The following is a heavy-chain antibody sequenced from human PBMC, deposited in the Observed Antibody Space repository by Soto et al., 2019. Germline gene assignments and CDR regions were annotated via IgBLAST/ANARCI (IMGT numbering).Heavy chain of an antibody. V-gene: IGHV3-23*01. CDR2: ISGNGANI. CDR3: AKFDASLSFYAMDV. Sequence: GGSLRLSCAASGFTFTNYALTWVRQAPGKGLEWVSAISGNGANIYYAESVKGRFTISRDDSLATFYLQMDSLRAEDTAIYYCAKFDASLSFYAMDVWGQGTTVTV. CDR1: GFTFTNYA. D-gene: IGHD2-2*01. J-gene: IGHJ6*02.